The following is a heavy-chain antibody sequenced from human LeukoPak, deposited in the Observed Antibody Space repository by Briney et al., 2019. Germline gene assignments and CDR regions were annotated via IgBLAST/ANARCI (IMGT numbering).Heavy chain of an antibody. J-gene: IGHJ4*02. CDR3: ARVRNIWSFLDS. D-gene: IGHD6-13*01. CDR1: GFTFSIYN. V-gene: IGHV3-21*01. CDR2: ISSSSSYM. Sequence: GGSLRLSCAASGFTFSIYNMNWVRQAPGKGLEWVSSISSSSSYMYYADSMKGRFTISRDNAKNSLYLQMNSLRAEDTAMYYCARVRNIWSFLDSWGQGTLVTISS.